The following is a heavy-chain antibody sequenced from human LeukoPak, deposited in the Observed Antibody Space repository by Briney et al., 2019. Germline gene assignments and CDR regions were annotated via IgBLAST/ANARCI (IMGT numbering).Heavy chain of an antibody. V-gene: IGHV4-59*07. J-gene: IGHJ4*02. D-gene: IGHD3-22*01. Sequence: SSDTLSPTRTVSGGSIVSYEWSCIRQPPGKGLDYIGYIYYSGSTNNHPSLKSPLTMYVDKSKNQFSIKMSSLTATNTAVSNRARSYDRSGYLHFDDSGPGSLVTVSS. CDR2: IYYSGST. CDR3: ARSYDRSGYLHFDD. CDR1: GGSIVSYE.